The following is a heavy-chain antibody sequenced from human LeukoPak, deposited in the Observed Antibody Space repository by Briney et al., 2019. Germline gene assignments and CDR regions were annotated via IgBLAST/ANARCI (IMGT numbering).Heavy chain of an antibody. V-gene: IGHV3-33*01. J-gene: IGHJ4*02. Sequence: PGGSLRLSCAASGFTFSSYGMHLVRQAPGKGLGWVAVIWYDGSNKYYADSVKGRFTISRDNSKNTLYLQMNSLRAEDTAVYYCARALGYSGYDADYWGQGTLVTVSS. CDR3: ARALGYSGYDADY. CDR1: GFTFSSYG. CDR2: IWYDGSNK. D-gene: IGHD5-12*01.